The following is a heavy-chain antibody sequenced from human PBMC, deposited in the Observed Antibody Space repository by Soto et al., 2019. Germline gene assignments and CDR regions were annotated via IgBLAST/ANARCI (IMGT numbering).Heavy chain of an antibody. D-gene: IGHD3-10*01. CDR2: ISHLETT. Sequence: SETLSLTCSVSGVTMSYGGYSWSWIPQSPGKGLEWLGYISHLETTYYNPSFKSRLSLSIDSTSNQFSLSLRSMTAADNAVYYCARVPTSGSYYSQIRADWFDPWGQGTLVTVSS. J-gene: IGHJ5*02. CDR1: GVTMSYGGYS. V-gene: IGHV4-30-2*06. CDR3: ARVPTSGSYYSQIRADWFDP.